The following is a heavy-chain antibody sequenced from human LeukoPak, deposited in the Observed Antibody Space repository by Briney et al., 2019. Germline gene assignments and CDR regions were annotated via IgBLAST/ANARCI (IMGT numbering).Heavy chain of an antibody. D-gene: IGHD6-19*01. CDR2: IYYGGTT. CDR1: GGSITSGSYY. CDR3: ARDVSGWINWFDP. Sequence: PSETLSLTCTVSGGSITSGSYYWGWLRQPPGKGLEWIGSIYYGGTTYYNPSLKSRVTISVDTSRNQFSLKVNSVTAADTAVYYCARDVSGWINWFDPWGQGTLVTVSS. J-gene: IGHJ5*02. V-gene: IGHV4-39*07.